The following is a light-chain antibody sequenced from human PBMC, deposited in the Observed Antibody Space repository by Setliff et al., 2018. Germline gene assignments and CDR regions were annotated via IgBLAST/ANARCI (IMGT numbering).Light chain of an antibody. CDR2: DVS. CDR3: CSYTGTSTPYV. CDR1: GSDVGAYKF. V-gene: IGLV2-14*01. J-gene: IGLJ1*01. Sequence: QSALTQPASVSGSPGQSIAVSCTGSGSDVGAYKFVSWYQQRPGKAPRLMIYDVSNRPSGVSDRFSGSKSGNTASPTISGLQAEDEADYYCCSYTGTSTPYVFGTGTKVTVL.